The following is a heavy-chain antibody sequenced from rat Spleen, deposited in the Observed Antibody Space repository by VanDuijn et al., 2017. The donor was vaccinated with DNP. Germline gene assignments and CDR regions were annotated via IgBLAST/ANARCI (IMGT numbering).Heavy chain of an antibody. CDR3: VTRGKYGGYDY. CDR1: GFSFSDSA. V-gene: IGHV5S10*01. Sequence: EVQLVESGGGVVQPGKSLKLSCAASGFSFSDSAMAWVRQSPKMGLEWVATIIYDGSHTFYRDSVQGRFIISRDNAKTTLNLQMDSLRSEDTATYCCVTRGKYGGYDYWGKGVMVTVSS. CDR2: IIYDGSHT. J-gene: IGHJ2*01. D-gene: IGHD1-11*01.